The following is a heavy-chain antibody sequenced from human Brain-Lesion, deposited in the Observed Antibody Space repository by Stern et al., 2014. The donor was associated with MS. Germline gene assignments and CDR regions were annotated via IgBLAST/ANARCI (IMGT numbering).Heavy chain of an antibody. V-gene: IGHV1-2*04. CDR1: GYTFTGYY. D-gene: IGHD3-22*01. CDR3: ATYYYDSTGYNDF. CDR2: INPKSGGT. Sequence: QVQLGQSGAEVKKPGASVKVSCKASGYTFTGYYMHWVRQAPGQGLEWMGWINPKSGGTNYAQKFQGWVTMTSDTSINTAYMELSRLRSDDTAVYYCATYYYDSTGYNDFWGQGTLVTVSS. J-gene: IGHJ4*02.